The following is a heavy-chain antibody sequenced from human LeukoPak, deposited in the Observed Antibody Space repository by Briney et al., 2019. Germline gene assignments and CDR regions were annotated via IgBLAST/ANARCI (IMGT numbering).Heavy chain of an antibody. CDR1: GFTFSSYS. CDR3: ARGVGSSWKLCDY. V-gene: IGHV3-21*01. Sequence: GGSLRLSCAASGFTFSSYSMNWVRQAPGKGLEWVSSISSSSSYIYYADSVKGRFTISRDNAKNSLYLQMNSMRAEDTAVYYCARGVGSSWKLCDYWGQGTLVTVSS. CDR2: ISSSSSYI. D-gene: IGHD6-13*01. J-gene: IGHJ4*02.